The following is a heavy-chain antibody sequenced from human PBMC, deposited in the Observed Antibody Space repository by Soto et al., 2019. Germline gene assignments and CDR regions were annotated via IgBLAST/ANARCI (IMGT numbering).Heavy chain of an antibody. CDR3: ARGGGDFWSGYLGWFDP. Sequence: SETLSLTCAVYGGSFSGYYWSWIRQPPGKGLEWIGEINHSGSTNYNPSLKSRVTISVDTSKSQFSLKLSSVTAADTAVYYCARGGGDFWSGYLGWFDPWGQGTLVTVSS. V-gene: IGHV4-34*01. J-gene: IGHJ5*02. D-gene: IGHD3-3*01. CDR2: INHSGST. CDR1: GGSFSGYY.